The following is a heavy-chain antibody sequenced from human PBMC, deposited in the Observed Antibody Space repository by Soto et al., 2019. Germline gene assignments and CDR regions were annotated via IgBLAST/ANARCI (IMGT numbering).Heavy chain of an antibody. Sequence: QVHLVQSGAEVKKPGASVKVSCKASGYTFTGYAISWVRQAPGQGLEWMGWIRGYNGDTKYAQKLQGRVTMTTDTSTGTAYMELRSLRSDDTAVYYCARVVDTAMASFDYWGQGTLVTVSS. J-gene: IGHJ4*02. D-gene: IGHD5-18*01. CDR2: IRGYNGDT. CDR3: ARVVDTAMASFDY. CDR1: GYTFTGYA. V-gene: IGHV1-18*01.